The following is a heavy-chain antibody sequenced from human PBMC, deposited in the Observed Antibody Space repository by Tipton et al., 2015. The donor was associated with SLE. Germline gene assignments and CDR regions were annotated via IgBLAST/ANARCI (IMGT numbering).Heavy chain of an antibody. CDR3: ARGDLGYSYGVPLVY. CDR2: IYYSGST. D-gene: IGHD5-18*01. CDR1: GGSIRSYY. Sequence: GLVKPSETLSLTCTVSGGSIRSYYWSWIRQPPGKGLEWIGSIYYSGSTYYNPSLKSRVTISVDTSKNQFSLRLSSVTAADTAVYYCARGDLGYSYGVPLVYWGQGTLVTVSS. V-gene: IGHV4-39*07. J-gene: IGHJ4*02.